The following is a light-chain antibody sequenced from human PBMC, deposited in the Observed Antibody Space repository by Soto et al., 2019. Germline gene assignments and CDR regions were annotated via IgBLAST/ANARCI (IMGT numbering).Light chain of an antibody. Sequence: QSALTQPASVSGSPGQSITISCTGTSSDVGAYNYVSWYQQYPGKAPKLMIYEVKNRPSGVSNRFSGSRSGSTASLTISGLQSETDADYSCSSYPTNSPGGYVFGTGTKLTVL. CDR3: SSYPTNSPGGYV. V-gene: IGLV2-14*01. CDR1: SSDVGAYNY. CDR2: EVK. J-gene: IGLJ1*01.